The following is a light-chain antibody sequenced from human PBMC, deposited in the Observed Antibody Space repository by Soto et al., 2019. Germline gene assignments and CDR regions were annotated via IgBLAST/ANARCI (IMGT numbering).Light chain of an antibody. Sequence: EIVLTQSPGTLSLSPGERPTLSCGAIQSVTSNYLAWYQQKPGQAPRLLIFGASIRVKGIPDRFIGSGSGTDFTLTISRLEPEDFAVYYCQHYVTSLTTFGQGTKVEVK. J-gene: IGKJ1*01. CDR1: QSVTSNY. V-gene: IGKV3-20*01. CDR3: QHYVTSLTT. CDR2: GAS.